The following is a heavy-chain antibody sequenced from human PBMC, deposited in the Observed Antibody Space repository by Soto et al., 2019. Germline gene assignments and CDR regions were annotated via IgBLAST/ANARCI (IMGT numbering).Heavy chain of an antibody. CDR2: ISYDGSNK. CDR3: AKERSWSNDAFDI. V-gene: IGHV3-30*18. D-gene: IGHD6-13*01. Sequence: HPGGSLRLSCADSGFTFSSYGMHWVRQAPGKGLEWVAVISYDGSNKYYADSVKGRFTISRDNSKNTLYLQMNSLRAEDTAVYYCAKERSWSNDAFDIWGQGTMVTVSS. J-gene: IGHJ3*02. CDR1: GFTFSSYG.